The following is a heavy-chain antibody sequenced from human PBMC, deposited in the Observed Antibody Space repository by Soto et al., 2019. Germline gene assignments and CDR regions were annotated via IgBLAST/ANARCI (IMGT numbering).Heavy chain of an antibody. Sequence: GGSLGLSCAASGFTFNNYALNWVRQAPGKGLEWVSTISKSGDNTHYSESVKGRFTISRDNSKNTLYLQMNSLRAEDTALYYCARDPSTGYADYWGQGTLVTVSS. D-gene: IGHD3-9*01. CDR2: ISKSGDNT. J-gene: IGHJ4*02. CDR3: ARDPSTGYADY. CDR1: GFTFNNYA. V-gene: IGHV3-23*01.